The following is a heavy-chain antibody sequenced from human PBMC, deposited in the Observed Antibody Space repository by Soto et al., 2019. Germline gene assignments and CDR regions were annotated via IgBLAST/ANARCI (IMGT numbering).Heavy chain of an antibody. CDR1: GFTVSSNY. V-gene: IGHV3-53*04. CDR2: IYSGGST. D-gene: IGHD5-18*01. CDR3: ARDRRDYTAGPDYYYYYYMDV. Sequence: GGSLRLSCAASGFTVSSNYMSWVRQAPGKGLEWVSVIYSGGSTYYADSVKGRFTISRHNSKNTLYLQMNSLRAEDTAVYYCARDRRDYTAGPDYYYYYYMDVWGKGTTVTVSS. J-gene: IGHJ6*03.